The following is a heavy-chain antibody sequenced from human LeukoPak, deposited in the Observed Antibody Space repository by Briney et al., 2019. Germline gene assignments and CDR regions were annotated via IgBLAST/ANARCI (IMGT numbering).Heavy chain of an antibody. CDR2: ISASGGST. V-gene: IGHV3-23*01. CDR1: GFTFSSYG. D-gene: IGHD3-10*01. Sequence: PGGTLRLSCAASGFTFSSYGMSWVRQAPGKGLEWVSSISASGGSTYYTDSVKGRFTISRDKSKSTLYLQMNSLGVDDTAEYYCAKDRVYYYMAVWGKGTTVSVSS. CDR3: AKDRVYYYMAV. J-gene: IGHJ6*03.